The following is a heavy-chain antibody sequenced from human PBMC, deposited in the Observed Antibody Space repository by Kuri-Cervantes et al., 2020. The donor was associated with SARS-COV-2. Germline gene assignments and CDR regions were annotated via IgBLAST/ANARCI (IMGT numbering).Heavy chain of an antibody. V-gene: IGHV3-30-3*01. CDR3: ARELTGDLDV. J-gene: IGHJ6*04. D-gene: IGHD7-27*01. CDR2: ISYDGSNK. Sequence: GGSLRLSCAASGFTFSSYAMHWVRQAPGKGLEWVAVISYDGSNKYYADSVKGRFTISRDKSKNTLYLQMNSLRAEDTAVYYCARELTGDLDVWGKGTTVTVSS. CDR1: GFTFSSYA.